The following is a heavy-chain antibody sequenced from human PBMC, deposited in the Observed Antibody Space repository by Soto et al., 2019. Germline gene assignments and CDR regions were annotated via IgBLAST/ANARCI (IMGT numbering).Heavy chain of an antibody. V-gene: IGHV3-30-3*01. CDR3: ARQDSSGSYDAFAI. D-gene: IGHD3-22*01. CDR1: GFTFSSYA. Sequence: QVQLVESGGGVVQPGRSLRLSCAASGFTFSSYAMHWVRQAPGKGLEWVAVISYDGSNKYYADSVKGRFTISRDNSKNSLYLQMNSLRAEDTAVYYCARQDSSGSYDAFAIWGQGTMVTVSS. CDR2: ISYDGSNK. J-gene: IGHJ3*02.